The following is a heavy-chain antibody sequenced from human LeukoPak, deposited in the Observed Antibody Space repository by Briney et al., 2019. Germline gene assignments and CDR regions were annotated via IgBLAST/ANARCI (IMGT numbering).Heavy chain of an antibody. Sequence: GGSLRLSCAVSGFTFNIYTMNWVRQAPGKGLQWVSSITSSSSSIYYADSVKGRFTISRDNAKISLYLQMNSLRAEDTAVYYCARVVPHYYAMDVWSQGTTVTVSS. CDR2: ITSSSSSI. V-gene: IGHV3-21*01. J-gene: IGHJ6*02. CDR1: GFTFNIYT. CDR3: ARVVPHYYAMDV. D-gene: IGHD3-10*01.